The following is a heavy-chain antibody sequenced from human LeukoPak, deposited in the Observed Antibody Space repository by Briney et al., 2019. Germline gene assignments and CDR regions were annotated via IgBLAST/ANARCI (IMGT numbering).Heavy chain of an antibody. D-gene: IGHD6-13*01. CDR3: ARDRIAAARRYYYGMDV. V-gene: IGHV4-59*01. CDR1: GGSISGYY. CDR2: IYYSGST. Sequence: SETLSLTCTVSGGSISGYYWSWIRQPPGKGLEWIGYIYYSGSTNYNPSLKSRVTISVDTSKNQFSLKLSSVTAADTAVYYCARDRIAAARRYYYGMDVWGQGTTVTVSS. J-gene: IGHJ6*02.